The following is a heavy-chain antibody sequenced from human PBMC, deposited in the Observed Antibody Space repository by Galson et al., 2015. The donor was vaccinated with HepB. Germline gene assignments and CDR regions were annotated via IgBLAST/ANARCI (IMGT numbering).Heavy chain of an antibody. D-gene: IGHD1-1*01. CDR1: GGTFSSYA. V-gene: IGHV1-69*13. CDR2: IIPIFGTA. J-gene: IGHJ6*03. Sequence: SVKVSCKASGGTFSSYAISWVRQAPGQGLEWMGGIIPIFGTANYAQKFQGRVTITADESTSTAYMELSSLRSEDTAVYYCATRTTSSAEGYYYYYMDVWGKGTTVTVSS. CDR3: ATRTTSSAEGYYYYYMDV.